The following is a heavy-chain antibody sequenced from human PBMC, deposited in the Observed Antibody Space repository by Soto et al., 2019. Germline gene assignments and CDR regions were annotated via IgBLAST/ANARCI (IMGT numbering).Heavy chain of an antibody. CDR3: ARGRIVVVPAAPYFGY. V-gene: IGHV4-34*01. CDR1: GGSFSGYY. CDR2: INHSGST. J-gene: IGHJ4*02. Sequence: ETLSLTCAVYGGSFSGYYWSWIRQPPGKGLEWIGEINHSGSTNYNPPLKSRVTISVDTSKNQFSLKLSSVTAADTAVYYCARGRIVVVPAAPYFGYWGQGTLVTVS. D-gene: IGHD2-2*01.